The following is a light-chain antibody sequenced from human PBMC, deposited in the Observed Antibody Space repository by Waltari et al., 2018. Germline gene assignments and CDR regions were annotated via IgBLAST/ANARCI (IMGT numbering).Light chain of an antibody. CDR3: QKYGRLPAT. CDR1: QRVRRF. J-gene: IGKJ1*01. V-gene: IGKV3-20*01. CDR2: GAS. Sequence: EIVLTQSPGTLSLSPGESGTLSCRASQRVRRFLAWYQQKPGQAPRLLLYGASTRATSSPDRFSGSGSGTDFSLTISRLEHEDFAVYYCQKYGRLPATFGQGTKVEIK.